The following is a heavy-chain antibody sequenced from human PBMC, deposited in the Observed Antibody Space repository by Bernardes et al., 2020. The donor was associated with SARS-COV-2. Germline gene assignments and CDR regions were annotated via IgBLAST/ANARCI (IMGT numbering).Heavy chain of an antibody. D-gene: IGHD3-3*01. V-gene: IGHV3-30*18. CDR1: GFTFISYG. J-gene: IGHJ6*02. CDR2: ISYDGSNK. CDR3: AKDERYYDFWSGYGGVPYYYYYYGMDV. Sequence: SLRLSCVASGFTFISYGMHWVRQAPVKGLEWVAVISYDGSNKYYADSVKGRFTISRDNSKNTLYLQMNSLRAEDTAVYYCAKDERYYDFWSGYGGVPYYYYYYGMDVWGQGTTVTVSS.